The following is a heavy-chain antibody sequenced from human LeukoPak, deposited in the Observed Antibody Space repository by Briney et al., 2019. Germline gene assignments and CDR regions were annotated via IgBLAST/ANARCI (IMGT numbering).Heavy chain of an antibody. CDR2: FDPEDGET. D-gene: IGHD3-22*01. CDR3: ATVTPVITMIVVVIGNYFDY. V-gene: IGHV1-24*01. CDR1: GYTLTELS. Sequence: GASVKVSCKVSGYTLTELSMHWVRQAPGKGLEWMGGFDPEDGETIYAQKFQGRVTMTEDTSTDTAYMELSSLRSEDTAVYYCATVTPVITMIVVVIGNYFDYWGQGTLVTVSS. J-gene: IGHJ4*02.